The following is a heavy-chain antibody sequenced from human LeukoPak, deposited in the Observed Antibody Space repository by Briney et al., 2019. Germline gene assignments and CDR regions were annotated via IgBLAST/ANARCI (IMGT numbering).Heavy chain of an antibody. CDR1: GFIFSDYY. D-gene: IGHD5-12*01. CDR3: ARLEWLQPFDY. Sequence: GGSLRLSCAASGFIFSDYYMSWIRQAPGKGLEWISYITSSGSTIYYADSVKGRFTISRDNANNSLYLQLNSLRAEDTAVYYCARLEWLQPFDYWGQGTLVSVSS. CDR2: ITSSGSTI. V-gene: IGHV3-11*01. J-gene: IGHJ4*02.